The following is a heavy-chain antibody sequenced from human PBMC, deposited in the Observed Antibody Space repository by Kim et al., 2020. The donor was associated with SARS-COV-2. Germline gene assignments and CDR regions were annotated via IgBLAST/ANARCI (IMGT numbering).Heavy chain of an antibody. V-gene: IGHV3-48*02. CDR3: ARGGLGDYYYYMDV. CDR2: ISDISRTI. J-gene: IGHJ6*03. CDR1: GFSFSVYN. Sequence: GGSLRLSCAASGFSFSVYNMNWVRQAPGKGLEWISYISDISRTIYYADSVKGRFTISRDNAKNSLYLQVTSLRDEDTAVYYCARGGLGDYYYYMDVWGKGTTVTVSS.